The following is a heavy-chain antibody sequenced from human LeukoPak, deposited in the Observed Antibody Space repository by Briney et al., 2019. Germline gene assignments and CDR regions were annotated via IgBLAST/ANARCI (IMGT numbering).Heavy chain of an antibody. CDR1: GGSISSGGSY. CDR2: IYNSGST. V-gene: IGHV4-31*03. CDR3: ARDDIYYYDSSGYSNWFDP. Sequence: SQTLSLTCNVSGGSISSGGSYWSWIRLCPGRGLEWIGHIYNSGSTNYNPSLKSRVIISVDTSNNQLSLKLSSVTAADTAVYYCARDDIYYYDSSGYSNWFDPWGQGILVTVSS. J-gene: IGHJ5*02. D-gene: IGHD3-22*01.